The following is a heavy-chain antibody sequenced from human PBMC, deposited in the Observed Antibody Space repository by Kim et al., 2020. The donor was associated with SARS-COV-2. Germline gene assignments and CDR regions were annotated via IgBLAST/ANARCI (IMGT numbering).Heavy chain of an antibody. D-gene: IGHD2-21*01. V-gene: IGHV3-30*07. J-gene: IGHJ4*02. CDR3: ARGIGSRDRHSFDY. Sequence: APVKGQFTLSRDNSTNTLDLQMNSLRAEDTAVYYCARGIGSRDRHSFDYWGQGTLVTVSS.